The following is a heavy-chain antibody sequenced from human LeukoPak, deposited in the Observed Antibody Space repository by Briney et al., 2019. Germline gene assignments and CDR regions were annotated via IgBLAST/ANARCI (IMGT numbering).Heavy chain of an antibody. Sequence: SESLSLTCTVYGESFSGYYWSWIRQPPGRGLEWSGEIFHIGSTDYKPSLKSRVTISLDTSSNQFSLSLRSVTAADTAVYDCARVVGWAEGSGSYYRSMTDYWGQGTLVTVSS. CDR1: GESFSGYY. CDR3: ARVVGWAEGSGSYYRSMTDY. V-gene: IGHV4-34*12. D-gene: IGHD3-10*01. J-gene: IGHJ4*02. CDR2: IFHIGST.